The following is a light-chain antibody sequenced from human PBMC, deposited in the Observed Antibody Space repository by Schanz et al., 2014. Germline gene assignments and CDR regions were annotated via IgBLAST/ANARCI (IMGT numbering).Light chain of an antibody. CDR3: MIWHSSAWV. CDR2: YKSDSDK. J-gene: IGLJ3*02. Sequence: QLVLTQPSSLSASPGASASLTCTLRSGINVDTYWIYWYQQKPGSPPQYLLRYKSDSDKQQGSGVPSRFSGFKDASANAGILLISGLQSEDEADYYCMIWHSSAWVFGGGTKLTVL. CDR1: SGINVDTYW. V-gene: IGLV5-45*02.